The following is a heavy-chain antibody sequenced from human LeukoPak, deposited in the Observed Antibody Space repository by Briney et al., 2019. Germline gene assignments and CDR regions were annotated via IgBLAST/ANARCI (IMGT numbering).Heavy chain of an antibody. V-gene: IGHV3-23*01. CDR2: ISGSGGRT. CDR3: AKDVKSNEYKYGDYVS. CDR1: GVTFSNYW. Sequence: PGGSLRLSCAASGVTFSNYWMNWGRQAPGKGLEWVSAISGSGGRTYYANSAKGRFTISRDNSKNTLYLQMNGLRAEDTAVYYCAKDVKSNEYKYGDYVSWGQGTLVTVSS. J-gene: IGHJ4*02. D-gene: IGHD5-24*01.